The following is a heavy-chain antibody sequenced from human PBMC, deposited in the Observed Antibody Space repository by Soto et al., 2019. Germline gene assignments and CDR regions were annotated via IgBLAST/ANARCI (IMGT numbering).Heavy chain of an antibody. V-gene: IGHV3-23*01. D-gene: IGHD2-8*01. CDR1: GFTFSSYA. CDR2: ISGSGGST. Sequence: GGSLRLSCAASGFTFSSYAMSWVRQAPGKGLEWVSAISGSGGSTYYADSVKGRFTISRDNSKNTLYLQMNSLRAEDTAVYYCATDIVLMVYAMDVWGQGTTVTVSS. J-gene: IGHJ6*02. CDR3: ATDIVLMVYAMDV.